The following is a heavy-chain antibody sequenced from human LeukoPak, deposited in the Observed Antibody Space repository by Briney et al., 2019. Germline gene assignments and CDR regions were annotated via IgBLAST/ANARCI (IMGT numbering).Heavy chain of an antibody. CDR1: GFTFFDYG. CDR3: ARDRLGPSFSVSHFDL. CDR2: INYNGAIT. J-gene: IGHJ4*02. V-gene: IGHV3-20*04. D-gene: IGHD3-3*02. Sequence: PGGSLRLSCTTSGFTFFDYGLSWVRRAPGKGLEWLCAINYNGAITDYADSVKGRFTISRDNAKNSLYLRMDSLRAEDTALYYCARDRLGPSFSVSHFDLWGQGTLVTVSS.